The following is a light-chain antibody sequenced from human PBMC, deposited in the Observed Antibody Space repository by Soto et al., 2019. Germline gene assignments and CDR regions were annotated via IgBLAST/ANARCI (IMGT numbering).Light chain of an antibody. J-gene: IGKJ1*01. CDR1: QSVSSSY. V-gene: IGKV3-20*01. CDR2: GAS. CDR3: QQYATSPTT. Sequence: ELGVTQSRATLSVSPGKRATLSCRASQSVSSSYLAWYQHKPGQAPRFLIYGASTRATGIPDRFSGSGSGTDFTLTISRLEPEDFAVYYCQQYATSPTTFGQGTKVDIK.